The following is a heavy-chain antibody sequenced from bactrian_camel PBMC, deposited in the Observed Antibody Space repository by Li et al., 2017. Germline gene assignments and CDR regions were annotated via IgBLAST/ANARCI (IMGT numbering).Heavy chain of an antibody. Sequence: VQLVESGGGSVQAGGSLRLACTASGFTLDDTDTGWYRQVPGNECELVSQINIDGSTYYADSVGGRFTISQDNAKNTRYLQMNSLKPEDTSVYHCAAHLWAVVGCVGRDGYWGQGTQVTVS. CDR1: GFTLDDTD. CDR2: INIDGST. D-gene: IGHD2*01. V-gene: IGHV3S55*01. J-gene: IGHJ4*01. CDR3: AAHLWAVVGCVGRDGY.